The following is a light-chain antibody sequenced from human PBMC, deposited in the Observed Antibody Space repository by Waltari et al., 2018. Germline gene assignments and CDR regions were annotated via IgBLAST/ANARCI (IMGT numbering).Light chain of an antibody. V-gene: IGKV1-16*02. CDR3: QQYHSYPPT. CDR1: LDITNH. CDR2: AAS. J-gene: IGKJ1*01. Sequence: DMQLTPSPSPVSASVGDRVTFTCRASLDITNHFAWFQQKPGKAPQSLIYAASSLQSGVPSKFSGGGSGTDFTLTISSLQPEDFGTYYCQQYHSYPPTFGQGTKVEIK.